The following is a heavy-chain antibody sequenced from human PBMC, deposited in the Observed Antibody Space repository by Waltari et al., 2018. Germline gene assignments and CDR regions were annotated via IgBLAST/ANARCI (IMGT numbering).Heavy chain of an antibody. V-gene: IGHV4-34*01. CDR2: INHSGST. CDR1: GGSFSGYY. J-gene: IGHJ5*02. CDR3: ARRPGSTMIVVARRGSWFDP. D-gene: IGHD3-22*01. Sequence: QVQLQQWGAGLLKPSETLSLTCAVYGGSFSGYYWSWIRQPPGKGLEWIGEINHSGSTNCNPSLKSRVTISVDTSENQFALKLSSVTAADTAVYYCARRPGSTMIVVARRGSWFDPWGQGTLVTVSS.